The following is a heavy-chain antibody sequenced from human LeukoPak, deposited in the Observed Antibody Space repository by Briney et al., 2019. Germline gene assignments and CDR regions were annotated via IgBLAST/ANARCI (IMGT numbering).Heavy chain of an antibody. Sequence: PGGSLRLSCAASGFTFSSYAMSWVRQAPGKVLEWVSAISGSGGSTYYAYSVKGRFTISRDNSKNTLYLQMNSLRAEDTAVYYCAKDLDDFWSGYHDYWGQGTLVTVSS. J-gene: IGHJ4*02. CDR3: AKDLDDFWSGYHDY. D-gene: IGHD3-3*01. V-gene: IGHV3-23*01. CDR2: ISGSGGST. CDR1: GFTFSSYA.